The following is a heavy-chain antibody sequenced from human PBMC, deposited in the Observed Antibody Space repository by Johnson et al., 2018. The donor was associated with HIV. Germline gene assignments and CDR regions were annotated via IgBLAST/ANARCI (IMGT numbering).Heavy chain of an antibody. J-gene: IGHJ3*02. CDR2: ISYDGSNK. D-gene: IGHD6-6*01. V-gene: IGHV3-30*03. CDR3: ARDLGGGYSSSSYAFDI. CDR1: GFTFSSYW. Sequence: QVQLVESGGGLVQPGGSLRLSCAASGFTFSSYWMSWVRQAPGKGLEWVAVISYDGSNKYYADSVKGRFTISRDNSKNTLYLQMHSLRAEDTAVYYCARDLGGGYSSSSYAFDIWG.